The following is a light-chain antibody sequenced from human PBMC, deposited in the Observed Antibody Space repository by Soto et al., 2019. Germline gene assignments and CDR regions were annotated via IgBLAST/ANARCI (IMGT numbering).Light chain of an antibody. Sequence: DVVFTQSPLSLPFILLQAASISCRSSQSLVHRDGNTYLSWFRQRPGQSPRRLIYKVSNREAGVPDRFSGSGSGTDFTLKISRVEAEDVGLYYCMQGSHWPPITFGQGTRLEIK. J-gene: IGKJ5*01. V-gene: IGKV2-30*02. CDR3: MQGSHWPPIT. CDR2: KVS. CDR1: QSLVHRDGNTY.